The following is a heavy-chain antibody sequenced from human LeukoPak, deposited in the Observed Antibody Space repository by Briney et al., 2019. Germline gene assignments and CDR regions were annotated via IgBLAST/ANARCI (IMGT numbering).Heavy chain of an antibody. Sequence: SETLSLTCTVSGGSISSSSYYWGWIRQPPGKGLEWIGSIYYSGSTYYNPSLKSRVTISVDTSKNQFSLNLNSVTAADTAVYFCAREEGSAYPFDYWGQGTLVTVSS. J-gene: IGHJ4*02. CDR3: AREEGSAYPFDY. V-gene: IGHV4-39*07. CDR2: IYYSGST. CDR1: GGSISSSSYY. D-gene: IGHD3-22*01.